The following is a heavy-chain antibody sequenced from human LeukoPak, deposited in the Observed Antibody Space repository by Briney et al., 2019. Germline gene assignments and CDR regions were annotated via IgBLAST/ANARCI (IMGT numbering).Heavy chain of an antibody. Sequence: GGSLRLSCAASGFTFSSYSMNWVRQAPGKGLEWVSYISSSSSTTYYADSVKGRFTISRDNSKNTLYLQMNSLRAEDTAVYYCAKGFGKEDYWGQGTLVTVSS. V-gene: IGHV3-48*01. CDR2: ISSSSSTT. CDR1: GFTFSSYS. J-gene: IGHJ4*02. CDR3: AKGFGKEDY. D-gene: IGHD3-10*01.